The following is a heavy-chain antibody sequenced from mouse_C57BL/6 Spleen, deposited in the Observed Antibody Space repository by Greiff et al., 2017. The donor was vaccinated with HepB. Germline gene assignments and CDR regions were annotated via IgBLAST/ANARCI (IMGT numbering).Heavy chain of an antibody. Sequence: QVHVKQSGAELARPGASVKLSCKASGYTFTSYGISWVKQRTGQGLEWIGEIYPRSGNTYYNEKFKGKATLTADKSSSTAYMELRSLTSEDSAVYFCARQYYGSRPDYWGQGTTLTVSS. J-gene: IGHJ2*01. V-gene: IGHV1-81*01. CDR1: GYTFTSYG. D-gene: IGHD1-1*01. CDR2: IYPRSGNT. CDR3: ARQYYGSRPDY.